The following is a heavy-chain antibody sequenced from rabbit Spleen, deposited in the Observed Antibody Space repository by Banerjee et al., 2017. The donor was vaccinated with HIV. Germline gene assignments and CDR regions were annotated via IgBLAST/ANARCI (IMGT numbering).Heavy chain of an antibody. V-gene: IGHV1S45*01. CDR1: GFSFSNKAV. CDR3: AREVLYAAYAGFGDATIYYFDL. J-gene: IGHJ4*01. CDR2: INAVTGKA. Sequence: QEQLVESGGGLVKPEGSLKLSCTASGFSFSNKAVMCWVRQAPGKGLEWIACINAVTGKAVYASWAKGRFTFSKTSSTTVTLQMTSLTAADTATYFCAREVLYAAYAGFGDATIYYFDLWGPGTLVTVS. D-gene: IGHD6-1*01.